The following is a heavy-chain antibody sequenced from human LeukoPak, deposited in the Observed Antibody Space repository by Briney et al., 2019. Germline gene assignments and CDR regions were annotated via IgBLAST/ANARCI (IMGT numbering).Heavy chain of an antibody. V-gene: IGHV4-34*01. D-gene: IGHD3-9*01. CDR1: GGSFSGYY. Sequence: SETLSLTCAVYGGSFSGYYWSWIRQPPGKGLEWIGEINHSGSTNYNPSLKSRVTISVDTSKNQFSLKLSSVTAADTAVYYCARLARSYDILTGYYGSQTYYFDYWGQGTLVTVSS. CDR2: INHSGST. J-gene: IGHJ4*02. CDR3: ARLARSYDILTGYYGSQTYYFDY.